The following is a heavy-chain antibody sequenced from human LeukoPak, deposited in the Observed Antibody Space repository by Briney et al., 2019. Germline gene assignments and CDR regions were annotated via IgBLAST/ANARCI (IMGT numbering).Heavy chain of an antibody. D-gene: IGHD3-3*01. V-gene: IGHV4-34*01. Sequence: SETLSLTCAVYGGSFSGYYWSWIRQPPGKGLEWIGEINHSGSTNYNPSLESRVTISVDTSKNQFSLKLSSVTAADTAVYYCARGLAVLFPYGMDVWGKGTTVTVSS. CDR3: ARGLAVLFPYGMDV. CDR2: INHSGST. J-gene: IGHJ6*04. CDR1: GGSFSGYY.